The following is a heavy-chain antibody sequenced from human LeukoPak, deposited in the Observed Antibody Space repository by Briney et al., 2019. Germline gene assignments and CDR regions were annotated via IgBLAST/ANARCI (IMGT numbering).Heavy chain of an antibody. CDR3: TSQGPGNHWFDP. Sequence: QPGGSLRLSCAASGFTVTSNSMNWVRQAPGKGLEWVSVISTGDEIHYAESVRGRFTISRDSSSNTLSLHMNSLRVEDTAIYCATSQGPGNHWFDPWGQGTLATVSS. CDR1: GFTVTSNS. V-gene: IGHV3-53*01. CDR2: ISTGDEI. J-gene: IGHJ5*02.